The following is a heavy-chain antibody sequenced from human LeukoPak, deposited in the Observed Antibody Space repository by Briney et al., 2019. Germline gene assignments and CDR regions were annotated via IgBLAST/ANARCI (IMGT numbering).Heavy chain of an antibody. CDR2: IKQDGSEK. V-gene: IGHV3-7*01. D-gene: IGHD4-17*01. CDR3: ARVDGDYAEDY. CDR1: GFTFSSYW. Sequence: PGGSLRLSCAASGFTFSSYWMSWVRQAPGKGLEWVANIKQDGSEKYYVDSVKGRFTISRDNTKNTLYLQMNSLRAEDTAVYYCARVDGDYAEDYWGQGTLVTVSS. J-gene: IGHJ4*02.